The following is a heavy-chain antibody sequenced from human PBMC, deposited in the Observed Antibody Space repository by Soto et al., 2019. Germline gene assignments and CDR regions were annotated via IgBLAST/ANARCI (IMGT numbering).Heavy chain of an antibody. J-gene: IGHJ4*02. Sequence: QVQLQQWGAGLLKPSETLSLTCAVYGGSFSGYYWSWIRQPPGKGLEWIGEINHSGSTHYNPSLKSRVTISVDTSKNQFSLKLSSVTAADTAVYYCARGRSSSWYYFDYWGQGTLVTVSS. CDR3: ARGRSSSWYYFDY. D-gene: IGHD6-13*01. CDR1: GGSFSGYY. V-gene: IGHV4-34*01. CDR2: INHSGST.